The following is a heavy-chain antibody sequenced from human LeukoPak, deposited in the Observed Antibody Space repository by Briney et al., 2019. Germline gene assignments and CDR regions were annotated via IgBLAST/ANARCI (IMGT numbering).Heavy chain of an antibody. Sequence: GGSLRLSCAASGFTFSSYWMHWVRQAPGKGLVWVSRINSDGSSTSYADSVKGRFTIPRDNAKNTLYLQMNSLRAEDTAVYYCARVGSSSAFDYWGQGTLVTVSS. CDR3: ARVGSSSAFDY. V-gene: IGHV3-74*01. CDR2: INSDGSST. CDR1: GFTFSSYW. J-gene: IGHJ4*02. D-gene: IGHD6-6*01.